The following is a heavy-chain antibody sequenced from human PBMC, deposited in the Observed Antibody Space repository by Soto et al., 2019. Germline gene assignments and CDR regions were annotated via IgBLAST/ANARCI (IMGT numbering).Heavy chain of an antibody. D-gene: IGHD2-2*02. V-gene: IGHV4-34*01. CDR3: ARTVGYCSSTSYYTGRSFYYYGMDV. CDR1: GGSFSGYY. J-gene: IGHJ6*02. Sequence: SETLSLTCDVSGGSFSGYYWSWIRQPPGKGLEWIGEINHSGSTNYNPSLKSRVTISVDTSKNQFSLKLSSVAAADTAVYYCARTVGYCSSTSYYTGRSFYYYGMDVWGQRTTVTVFS. CDR2: INHSGST.